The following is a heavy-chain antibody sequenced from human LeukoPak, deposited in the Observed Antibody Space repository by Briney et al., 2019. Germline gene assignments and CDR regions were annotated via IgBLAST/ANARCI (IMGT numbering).Heavy chain of an antibody. Sequence: GGSLRLSCAASGFTFSSYSMNWVRQAPGKGLEWVSSISSSSSYIYYADSVKGRFTISRDNSKNTLYLQMNSLRAEDTAVYYCAILTPAGSFDNWGQGTLVTVSS. CDR1: GFTFSSYS. CDR2: ISSSSSYI. D-gene: IGHD2-15*01. V-gene: IGHV3-21*04. J-gene: IGHJ4*02. CDR3: AILTPAGSFDN.